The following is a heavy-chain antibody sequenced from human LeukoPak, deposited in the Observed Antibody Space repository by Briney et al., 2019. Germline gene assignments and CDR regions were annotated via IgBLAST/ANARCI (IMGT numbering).Heavy chain of an antibody. CDR2: ISYDGSNK. J-gene: IGHJ4*02. CDR3: ARALTGFIPGN. Sequence: GRSLRLSCAASGFTFSSYAMHWVRQAPGKGLEWVAVISYDGSNKYYADSVKGRFTISRDNSKNTLYLQMNSLRAEDTAVYYCARALTGFIPGNWGQGTLVTVSS. V-gene: IGHV3-30*04. CDR1: GFTFSSYA. D-gene: IGHD3-9*01.